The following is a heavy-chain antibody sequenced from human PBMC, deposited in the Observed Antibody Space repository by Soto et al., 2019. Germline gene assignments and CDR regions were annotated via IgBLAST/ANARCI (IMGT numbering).Heavy chain of an antibody. CDR3: ASIYYYGSGSFWFDP. CDR1: GGSISSSNW. V-gene: IGHV4-4*02. J-gene: IGHJ5*02. Sequence: SETLSLTCAVSGGSISSSNWWSWVRQPPGKGLEWIGEIYHSGSTNYNPSLKSRVTISVGKSKNQFSLKLSSVTAADTAVYYCASIYYYGSGSFWFDPWGQGTLVTVSS. D-gene: IGHD3-10*01. CDR2: IYHSGST.